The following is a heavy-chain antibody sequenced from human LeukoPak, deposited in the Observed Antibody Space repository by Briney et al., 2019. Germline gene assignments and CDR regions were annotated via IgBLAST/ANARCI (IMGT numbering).Heavy chain of an antibody. CDR1: GFTFSSYG. Sequence: GGSLRLSCAASGFTFSSYGMHWVRQAPGKGLEWVAFIRYDGSNKYYADSVKGRFTISRDNSKYSLYLQMNSLRTEDTALYYCAKDMSGYSGLDYWGQGTLVTVSS. V-gene: IGHV3-30*02. CDR2: IRYDGSNK. CDR3: AKDMSGYSGLDY. D-gene: IGHD5-12*01. J-gene: IGHJ4*02.